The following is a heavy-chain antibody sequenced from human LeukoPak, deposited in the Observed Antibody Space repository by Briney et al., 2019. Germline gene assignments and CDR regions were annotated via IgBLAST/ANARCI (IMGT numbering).Heavy chain of an antibody. J-gene: IGHJ3*02. D-gene: IGHD2-8*01. Sequence: GGSLRLSCAASGFTFSSYWMNWVRQAPGMGLEWVAKIKQDGSEKYYVDSVKGRFTISRDNAKNSLYLQMNTLRAEDTALYYCARVSYYPHDAFDIWGQGTMVTVSS. V-gene: IGHV3-7*01. CDR2: IKQDGSEK. CDR3: ARVSYYPHDAFDI. CDR1: GFTFSSYW.